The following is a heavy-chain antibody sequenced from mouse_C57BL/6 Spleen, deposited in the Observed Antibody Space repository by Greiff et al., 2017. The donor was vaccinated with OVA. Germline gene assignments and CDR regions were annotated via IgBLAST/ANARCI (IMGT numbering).Heavy chain of an antibody. V-gene: IGHV3-3*01. CDR3: ARGYGNYEAMDY. CDR1: GFSINSDCY. D-gene: IGHD2-1*01. Sequence: EVQVVESGPSLVRPSQTLSLTCTVTGFSINSDCYWIWIRQFPGNKLEYIGYTFYSGITYYNPSLESRTYITRDTSKNQFSLKLSSVTTEDTATYYCARGYGNYEAMDYWGQGTSVTVSS. CDR2: TFYSGIT. J-gene: IGHJ4*01.